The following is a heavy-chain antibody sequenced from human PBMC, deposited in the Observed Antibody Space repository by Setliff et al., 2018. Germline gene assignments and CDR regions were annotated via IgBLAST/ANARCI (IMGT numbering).Heavy chain of an antibody. Sequence: KSGPTLVNPPQTLTLTCTFSGFSLSTSLVGVGWIRQPPGKALEWLALIYWNDDKFYSTSLKTRLTISKDTSKNQVVLTMTNMDPVDTATYYCARTTTGIAAAPFDYWGQGTLVTVSS. D-gene: IGHD6-13*01. V-gene: IGHV2-5*01. J-gene: IGHJ4*02. CDR3: ARTTTGIAAAPFDY. CDR2: IYWNDDK. CDR1: GFSLSTSLVG.